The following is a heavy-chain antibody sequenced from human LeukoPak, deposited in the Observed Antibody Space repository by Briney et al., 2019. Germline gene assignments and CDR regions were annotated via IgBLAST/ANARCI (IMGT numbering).Heavy chain of an antibody. Sequence: VGSLRLSCAASGFTFSNYAMNWVRQAPGKGLEWVSVINGSGGTTYYADSVKGRFTISRDNSKNTLYLQVNSLRAEDTAVYYCARSSGTYHFDYWGQGTLVTVSS. CDR2: INGSGGTT. V-gene: IGHV3-23*01. CDR3: ARSSGTYHFDY. J-gene: IGHJ4*02. CDR1: GFTFSNYA. D-gene: IGHD1-26*01.